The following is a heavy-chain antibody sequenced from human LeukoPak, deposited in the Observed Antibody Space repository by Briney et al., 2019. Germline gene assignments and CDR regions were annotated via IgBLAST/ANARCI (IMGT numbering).Heavy chain of an antibody. Sequence: SETLSLTCSVSGVSVNSRYWSWVRQPPEKGLEWIGYIHYSGATNYNPSLKSRVSISIDTPRNKFSLSLSSVTAADTAVYYCAREDPLTAHFDYWGQGTLVTVSS. J-gene: IGHJ4*02. V-gene: IGHV4-59*02. CDR3: AREDPLTAHFDY. CDR2: IHYSGAT. CDR1: GVSVNSRY. D-gene: IGHD2-21*02.